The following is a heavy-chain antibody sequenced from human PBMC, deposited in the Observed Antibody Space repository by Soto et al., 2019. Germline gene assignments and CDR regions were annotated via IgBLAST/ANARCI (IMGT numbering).Heavy chain of an antibody. CDR1: GFTVSSNY. CDR3: ASGSYDYIWGSYRYPGGFDI. D-gene: IGHD3-16*02. Sequence: GSLRLSCAASGFTVSSNYMSWVRQAPGKGLEWVSVIYSGGSTYYADSVKGRFTISRDNSKNTLYLQMNSLRAEDTAVYYCASGSYDYIWGSYRYPGGFDIWGQGTMVTVSS. J-gene: IGHJ3*02. CDR2: IYSGGST. V-gene: IGHV3-66*01.